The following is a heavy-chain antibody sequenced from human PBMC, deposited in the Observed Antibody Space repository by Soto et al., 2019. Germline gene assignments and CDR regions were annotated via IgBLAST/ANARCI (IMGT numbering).Heavy chain of an antibody. CDR3: ARGRHVGSGPRNRSNWFDP. Sequence: QVQLQQWGAGLLKPSETLSLTRAVYGGSFSGYYWSWIRQPPGKGLEWIGEINHSGSTNYNPSLKSRVTISVDTSKNQFYLKLSSVTAADTAVYYCARGRHVGSGPRNRSNWFDPWGQVTLVTVSS. J-gene: IGHJ5*02. D-gene: IGHD3-10*01. CDR2: INHSGST. CDR1: GGSFSGYY. V-gene: IGHV4-34*01.